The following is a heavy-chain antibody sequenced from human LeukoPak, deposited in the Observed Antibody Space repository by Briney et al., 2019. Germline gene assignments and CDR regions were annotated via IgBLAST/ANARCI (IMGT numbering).Heavy chain of an antibody. Sequence: SETLSLTCAVYGGSFSGYYWSWIRQPPGKGLEWIGEINHSGSTNYNPSLKSRVTISVDTSKNQFSLKLSSVTAADTAVYYRASIPVSGFGVVITPEYMDVWGKGTTVTVSS. CDR1: GGSFSGYY. V-gene: IGHV4-34*01. D-gene: IGHD3-3*01. CDR2: INHSGST. J-gene: IGHJ6*03. CDR3: ASIPVSGFGVVITPEYMDV.